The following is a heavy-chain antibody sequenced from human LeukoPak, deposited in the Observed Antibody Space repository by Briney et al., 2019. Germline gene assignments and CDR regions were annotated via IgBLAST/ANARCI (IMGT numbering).Heavy chain of an antibody. D-gene: IGHD6-19*01. CDR2: INPNSGGT. Sequence: ASVKVSCKASGYTLTDYYMHWVRQAPGQGLEWMGRINPNSGGTNYAQKFQGRVTITADESTSTAYMELSSLRAEDTAVYYCAKEAGYSSGWGEGYFDYWGQGTLVTVSS. CDR1: GYTLTDYY. V-gene: IGHV1-2*06. CDR3: AKEAGYSSGWGEGYFDY. J-gene: IGHJ4*02.